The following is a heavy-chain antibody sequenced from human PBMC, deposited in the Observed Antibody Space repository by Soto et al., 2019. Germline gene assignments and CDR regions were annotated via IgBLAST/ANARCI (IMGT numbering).Heavy chain of an antibody. CDR1: GGTFSSYA. D-gene: IGHD5-18*01. J-gene: IGHJ5*02. CDR3: ARSENTAMVPYWFDP. Sequence: GASVKVSCKASGGTFSSYAISWVRQAPGQGLEWMGGIIPIFGTANYAQKFQGRVTITADESTSTAYMELSSLRSEDTAVYYCARSENTAMVPYWFDPWGQGTLVTVSS. V-gene: IGHV1-69*13. CDR2: IIPIFGTA.